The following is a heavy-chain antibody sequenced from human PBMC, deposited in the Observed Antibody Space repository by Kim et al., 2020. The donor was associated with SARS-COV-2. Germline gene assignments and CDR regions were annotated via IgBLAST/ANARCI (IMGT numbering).Heavy chain of an antibody. V-gene: IGHV7-4-1*02. CDR3: ARDLLEMATITMYWYFDL. D-gene: IGHD5-12*01. J-gene: IGHJ2*01. Sequence: ASVKVSCKASGYTFTSYAMNWVRQAPGQGLEWMGWINTNTGNPTYAQGFTGRFVFSLDTSVSTAYLQISSLKAEDTAVYYCARDLLEMATITMYWYFDLWGRGTLVTVSS. CDR2: INTNTGNP. CDR1: GYTFTSYA.